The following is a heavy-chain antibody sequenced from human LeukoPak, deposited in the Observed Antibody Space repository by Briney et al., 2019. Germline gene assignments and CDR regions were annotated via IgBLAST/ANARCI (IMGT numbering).Heavy chain of an antibody. CDR3: ARSLYYSGSSPFEH. CDR2: IKHDGSEK. CDR1: GFTFSNYW. Sequence: GGSLRPSCVVSGFTFSNYWMSWVRQAPGKGLEWVANIKHDGSEKYYVDSVKGRFTISRDNAKKSLFLQLNSLRAEDTAVYYCARSLYYSGSSPFEHWGQGTLVTVSS. J-gene: IGHJ4*02. V-gene: IGHV3-7*04. D-gene: IGHD3-10*01.